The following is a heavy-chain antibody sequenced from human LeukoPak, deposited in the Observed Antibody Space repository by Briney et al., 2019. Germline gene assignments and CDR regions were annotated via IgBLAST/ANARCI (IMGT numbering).Heavy chain of an antibody. CDR2: IKQDGSEK. J-gene: IGHJ4*02. Sequence: GGSLRLSCAASGFTFSSYWMSWVRQAPGKGLEWVANIKQDGSEKYYVDSVKGRFIISRDNAKNSLYLQMNSLRAEDTAVYYCARAIGGGRGPLDYWGQGTLVTVSS. CDR1: GFTFSSYW. CDR3: ARAIGGGRGPLDY. D-gene: IGHD2-15*01. V-gene: IGHV3-7*01.